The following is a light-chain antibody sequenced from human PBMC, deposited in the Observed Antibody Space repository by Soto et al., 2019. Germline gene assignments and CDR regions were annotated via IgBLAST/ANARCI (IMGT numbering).Light chain of an antibody. V-gene: IGKV3-20*01. J-gene: IGKJ4*01. CDR1: QTISGTS. CDR2: GAS. CDR3: HQYGTSPLT. Sequence: EIVLAQSPGIVSLSPGERATLSCRASQTISGTSLAWYQQKPGQAPRLLIYGASSRATGIPDRFTGSGSATDFTLTISRLETEDFGIYYCHQYGTSPLTFCGGTKVEIK.